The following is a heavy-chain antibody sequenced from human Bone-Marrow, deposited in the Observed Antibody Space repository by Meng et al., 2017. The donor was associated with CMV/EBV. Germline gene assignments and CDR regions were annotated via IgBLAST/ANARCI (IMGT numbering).Heavy chain of an antibody. J-gene: IGHJ5*02. CDR2: IIPICGTA. CDR3: ARQRGVGVVIRSWFDP. D-gene: IGHD3-3*01. V-gene: IGHV1-69*05. Sequence: GDTCSSYAISGVRQATGQGLEWMRGIIPICGTANYAQEFKSRVKITTDESTSTAYMELSSVRSEDTAVYYCARQRGVGVVIRSWFDPWGQGTLVTVSS. CDR1: GDTCSSYA.